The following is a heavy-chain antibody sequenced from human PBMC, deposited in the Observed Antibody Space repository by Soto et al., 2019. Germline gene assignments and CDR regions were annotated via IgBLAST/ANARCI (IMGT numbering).Heavy chain of an antibody. Sequence: QVQLVQSGAEVKRPGSSLKVSCQASGGSIKNCAISWVRQAPGQGPEWMGGFIPNFGTTYYAQKSKGRVTIIAEASTSTLNMEPRDLTAEDTAVYYCAHATSGYYFDSFDNWGQGTLVTVS. CDR3: AHATSGYYFDSFDN. J-gene: IGHJ4*02. CDR1: GGSIKNCA. D-gene: IGHD3-22*01. V-gene: IGHV1-69*01. CDR2: FIPNFGTT.